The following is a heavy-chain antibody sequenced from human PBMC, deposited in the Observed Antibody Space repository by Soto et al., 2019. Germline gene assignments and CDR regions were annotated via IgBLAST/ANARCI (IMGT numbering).Heavy chain of an antibody. D-gene: IGHD2-8*02. V-gene: IGHV3-7*01. CDR2: IKQDGSAK. Sequence: GGSLRLSCAASGFTFSSHWMTWVRQAPGKGLEWVANIKQDGSAKLYLDSVKGRFTISRDNSENSLYLQMNSLRAEDTAMYYCARHHCAGGICLDSWGQGTLVTVSS. CDR3: ARHHCAGGICLDS. J-gene: IGHJ4*02. CDR1: GFTFSSHW.